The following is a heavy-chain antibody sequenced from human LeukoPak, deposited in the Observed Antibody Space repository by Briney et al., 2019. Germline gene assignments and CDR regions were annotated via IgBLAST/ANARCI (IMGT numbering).Heavy chain of an antibody. J-gene: IGHJ6*03. Sequence: SETLSLTCTVSGYSISSGYYWGWIRPPPGKGLEWIGSIYHSGSTYYNPSLKSRVTISVDPSKNQFSLKLSSVTAADTAVYYCARDVLYYYGSGSYYYYYYYMDVWGKGTTVTVSS. CDR1: GYSISSGYY. CDR3: ARDVLYYYGSGSYYYYYYYMDV. CDR2: IYHSGST. D-gene: IGHD3-10*01. V-gene: IGHV4-38-2*02.